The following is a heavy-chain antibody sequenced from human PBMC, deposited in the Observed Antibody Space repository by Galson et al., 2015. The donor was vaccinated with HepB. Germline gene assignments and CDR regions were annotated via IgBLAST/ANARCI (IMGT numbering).Heavy chain of an antibody. CDR3: TRRSGDPFDY. J-gene: IGHJ4*02. CDR1: GFTFSSYS. D-gene: IGHD7-27*01. CDR2: INEDGSEK. V-gene: IGHV3-7*03. Sequence: SLRLSCAASGFTFSSYSMNWVRQAPRKGLEWVANINEDGSEKYYVDSVKGRFTISRDNAKKSMYLQMNSLRAEDTAVYYCTRRSGDPFDYWGQGTLVTVSS.